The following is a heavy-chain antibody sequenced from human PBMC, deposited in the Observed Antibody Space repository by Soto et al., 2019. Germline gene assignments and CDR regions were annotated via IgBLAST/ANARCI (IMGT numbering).Heavy chain of an antibody. V-gene: IGHV1-69*13. CDR3: ARERRGGGYNYYGMDV. CDR1: GGTFSSYA. Sequence: SVKVSCKASGGTFSSYAISWVRQAPGQGLEWMGGIIPIFGTANYAQKFQGRVTITADESTSTAYMELSSLRSEDTAVYSCARERRGGGYNYYGMDVWGPGTTVSVSS. D-gene: IGHD2-15*01. J-gene: IGHJ6*02. CDR2: IIPIFGTA.